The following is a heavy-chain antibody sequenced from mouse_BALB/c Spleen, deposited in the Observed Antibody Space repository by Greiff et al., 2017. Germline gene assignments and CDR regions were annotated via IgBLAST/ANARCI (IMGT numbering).Heavy chain of an antibody. CDR1: GFTFSSYA. Sequence: EVQRVESGGGLVKPGGSLKLSCAASGFTFSSYAMSWVRQSPEKRLEWVAEISSGGSYTYYPDTVTGRFTISRDNAKNTLYLEMSSLRSEDTAMYYCAREGRNYAMDYWGQGTSGTVSS. CDR3: AREGRNYAMDY. J-gene: IGHJ4*01. V-gene: IGHV5-9-4*01. CDR2: ISSGGSYT.